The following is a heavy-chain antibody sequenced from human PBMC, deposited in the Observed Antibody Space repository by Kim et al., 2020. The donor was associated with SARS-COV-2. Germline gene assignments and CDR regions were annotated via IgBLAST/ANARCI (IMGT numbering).Heavy chain of an antibody. V-gene: IGHV3-7*01. CDR2: IKQDGSER. CDR3: AADRNNPNWYYY. D-gene: IGHD1-7*01. J-gene: IGHJ4*02. Sequence: GGSLRLSCAGSGFTFINNWMGWVRQAPGKGLEWVASIKQDGSERYYVDSVKGRFTISRDKAKNSLYLQMNSLRAEDTAVYYCAADRNNPNWYYYWGQGTLVTVSS. CDR1: GFTFINNW.